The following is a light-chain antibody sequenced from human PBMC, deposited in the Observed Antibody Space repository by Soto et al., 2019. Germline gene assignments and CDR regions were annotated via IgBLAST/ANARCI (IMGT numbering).Light chain of an antibody. J-gene: IGKJ1*01. Sequence: EIVMTQSPATLPVSPGERATLSCRASQSVSSNLAWYQQKSGQAPRLLIYGASTRATGIPARFSGSGSGTEFTLTISSLQSEDFAIYHCQQYNNWPRTFGQGTKVDIK. CDR3: QQYNNWPRT. V-gene: IGKV3-15*01. CDR1: QSVSSN. CDR2: GAS.